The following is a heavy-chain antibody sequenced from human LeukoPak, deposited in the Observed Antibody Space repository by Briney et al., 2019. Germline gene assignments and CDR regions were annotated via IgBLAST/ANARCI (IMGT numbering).Heavy chain of an antibody. D-gene: IGHD1-14*01. J-gene: IGHJ3*02. CDR2: IYPGDSDT. CDR1: GYSFTSYW. Sequence: GESLKISCKGSGYSFTSYWIGWVRQMPGKGLEWMGIIYPGDSDTRYSPSFQGQVTISADKSISTAHLQWSSLKASDTAMYYCARQEANHQGAFDIWGQGTMVTVSS. V-gene: IGHV5-51*01. CDR3: ARQEANHQGAFDI.